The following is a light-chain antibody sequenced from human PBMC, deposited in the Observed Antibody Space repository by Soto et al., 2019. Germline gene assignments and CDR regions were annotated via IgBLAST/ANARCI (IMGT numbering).Light chain of an antibody. CDR3: TSYTIKRSWV. J-gene: IGLJ3*02. CDR2: EVT. CDR1: SSDVGGNNH. Sequence: QSALTQPASVTGSPGQSITISCTGTSSDVGGNNHVSWYQQYPGTAPKLMIYEVTDRPSGVSDRFSGSKSGNTTSLTISGLQPEDEADYYCTSYTIKRSWVFGGETKLTVL. V-gene: IGLV2-14*01.